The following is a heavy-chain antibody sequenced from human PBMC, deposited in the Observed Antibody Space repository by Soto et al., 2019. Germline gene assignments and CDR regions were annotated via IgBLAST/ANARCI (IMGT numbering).Heavy chain of an antibody. CDR1: GYTFTSYG. Sequence: ASVKVSCKASGYTFTSYGIHWVRQAPGQRLEWMGWINAANGDTKYSPKFQGRVTITRDTSASTAYMELSSLRSEDTAVYYCVRRHVSATGINWFDPWGQGTLVTV. J-gene: IGHJ5*02. V-gene: IGHV1-3*01. CDR3: VRRHVSATGINWFDP. CDR2: INAANGDT. D-gene: IGHD6-13*01.